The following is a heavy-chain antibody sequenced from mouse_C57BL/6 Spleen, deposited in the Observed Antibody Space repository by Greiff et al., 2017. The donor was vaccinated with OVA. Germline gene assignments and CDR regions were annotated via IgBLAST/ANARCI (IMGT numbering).Heavy chain of an antibody. CDR2: IDPSDSYT. CDR1: GNTFTSYW. J-gene: IGHJ2*01. CDR3: AREGLGRQYFDY. Sequence: QVQLQQPGAELVRPGTSVKLSCKASGNTFTSYWRPWVKQRPGQGLEWIGVIDPSDSYTNYNQKFKGKATLTVDTSSSTAYMQLSSLTSEDSAVYYCAREGLGRQYFDYWGQGTTLTVSS. D-gene: IGHD4-1*01. V-gene: IGHV1-59*01.